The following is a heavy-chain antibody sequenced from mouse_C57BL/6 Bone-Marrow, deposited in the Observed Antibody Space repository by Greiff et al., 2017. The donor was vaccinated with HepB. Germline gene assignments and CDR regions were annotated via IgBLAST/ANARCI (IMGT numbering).Heavy chain of an antibody. CDR2: IWSGGST. Sequence: VKLMESGPGLVQPSQSLSITCTVSGFSLTSYGVHWVRQSPGKGLEWLGVIWSGGSTDYNAAFISRLSISKDNSKSQVFFKMNSLQADDTAIYYCARQVSRRYYAMDYWGQGTSVTVSS. CDR3: ARQVSRRYYAMDY. D-gene: IGHD1-3*01. CDR1: GFSLTSYG. V-gene: IGHV2-2*01. J-gene: IGHJ4*01.